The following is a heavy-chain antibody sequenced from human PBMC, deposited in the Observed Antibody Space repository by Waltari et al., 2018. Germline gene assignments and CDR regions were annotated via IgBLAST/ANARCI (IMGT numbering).Heavy chain of an antibody. J-gene: IGHJ4*02. CDR2: IYHSGST. CDR3: ARAPPSYRSPFDY. CDR1: GYSISSGYY. V-gene: IGHV4-38-2*01. Sequence: QVQLQESGPGLVKPSETLSLTCAVSGYSISSGYYWGWIRQPPGKGLEWIGSIYHSGSTYYNPSLKSRVTISVDTSKNQFSLKLSSVTAADTAVYYCARAPPSYRSPFDYWGQGTLVTVSS. D-gene: IGHD3-16*02.